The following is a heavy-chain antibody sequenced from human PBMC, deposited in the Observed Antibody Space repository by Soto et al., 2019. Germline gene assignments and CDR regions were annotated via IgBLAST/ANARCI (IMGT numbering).Heavy chain of an antibody. CDR3: VREYYDILTGADSYYYYYMDV. D-gene: IGHD3-9*01. CDR2: IYSGGST. CDR1: GFTVSSNY. Sequence: GGSLRLSCAASGFTVSSNYMSWVRQAPGKGLEWVSVIYSGGSTYYADSVKGRFTISRHNSKNTLYLQMNSLRAEDTAVYYCVREYYDILTGADSYYYYYMDVWGKGTTVTVSS. V-gene: IGHV3-53*04. J-gene: IGHJ6*03.